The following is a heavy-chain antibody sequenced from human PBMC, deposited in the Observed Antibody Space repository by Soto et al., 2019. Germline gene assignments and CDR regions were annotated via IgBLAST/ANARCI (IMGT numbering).Heavy chain of an antibody. CDR2: IYYSGST. CDR3: ARGIGLGARGGYYFDY. Sequence: QVQLQESGPGLVKPSQTLSLTCTVSGGSISSGGYYWSWIRQHPGKGLEWIGYIYYSGSTYYNPSLKSRVTISVDTSKNQFSLKLSSVTTADTAVYYCARGIGLGARGGYYFDYWGQGTLVTVSS. V-gene: IGHV4-31*03. J-gene: IGHJ4*02. CDR1: GGSISSGGYY. D-gene: IGHD1-26*01.